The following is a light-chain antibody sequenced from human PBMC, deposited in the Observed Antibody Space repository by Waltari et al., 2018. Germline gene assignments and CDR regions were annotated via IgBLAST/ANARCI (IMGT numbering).Light chain of an antibody. Sequence: EVVLTQSPGTLSLSPGERATLSCRASQSIGKYLVWYQQRPCQAPRLLIYAASTRATGIPDMFSGSWYGTDFSLTISRLEPEDFAVYYCQNHERLPATFGQGTKVEIK. CDR1: QSIGKY. CDR2: AAS. J-gene: IGKJ1*01. V-gene: IGKV3-20*01. CDR3: QNHERLPAT.